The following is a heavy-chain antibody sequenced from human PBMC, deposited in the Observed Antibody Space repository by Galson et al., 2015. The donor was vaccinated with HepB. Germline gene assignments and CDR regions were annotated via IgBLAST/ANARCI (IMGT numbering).Heavy chain of an antibody. Sequence: SLRLSCAASGFTFSSYGMHWVRQAPGKGLEWVAVISYDGSNKYYADSVKGRFTISRDNSKNTLYLQMNSLRAEDTAVYYCAKDPGYCSSTSCYPRGYFDYWGQGTLVTVSS. J-gene: IGHJ4*02. CDR3: AKDPGYCSSTSCYPRGYFDY. CDR1: GFTFSSYG. D-gene: IGHD2-2*01. CDR2: ISYDGSNK. V-gene: IGHV3-30*18.